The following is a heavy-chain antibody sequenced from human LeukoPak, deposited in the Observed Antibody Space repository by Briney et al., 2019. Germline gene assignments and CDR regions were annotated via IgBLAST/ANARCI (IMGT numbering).Heavy chain of an antibody. CDR1: GGSISSGDYY. CDR3: ARVRFGGITMIVGLKYWYFDL. Sequence: PSQTLSLTCTVSGGSISSGDYYWSWIRQPPGKGLEWIGYIYYSGSTYYNPSLKSRVTISVDTSKNQFSLKLSSVTAADTAVYYCARVRFGGITMIVGLKYWYFDLWGRGTLVTVSP. V-gene: IGHV4-30-4*01. D-gene: IGHD3-22*01. CDR2: IYYSGST. J-gene: IGHJ2*01.